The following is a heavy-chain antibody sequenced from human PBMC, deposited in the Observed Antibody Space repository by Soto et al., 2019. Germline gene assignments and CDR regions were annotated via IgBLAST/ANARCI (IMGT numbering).Heavy chain of an antibody. CDR1: GFTFSSYW. V-gene: IGHV3-74*01. D-gene: IGHD6-19*01. Sequence: EVQLVESGGGLVQPGGSLRLSCAASGFTFSSYWMHWVRQAPGKGLVWVSRINRAGSSTTYADSVKGRFTISRDNAKNTLYLQMNSLRAEDTAVYYCARDQSVAGPTTLFDPWGQGTLVTVSS. CDR3: ARDQSVAGPTTLFDP. CDR2: INRAGSST. J-gene: IGHJ5*02.